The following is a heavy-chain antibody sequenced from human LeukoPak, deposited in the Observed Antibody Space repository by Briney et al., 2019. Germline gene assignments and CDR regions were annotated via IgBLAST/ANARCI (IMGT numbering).Heavy chain of an antibody. CDR3: AKGPDLIGRDYFDY. D-gene: IGHD3-16*02. V-gene: IGHV3-30*18. CDR1: GFTFISYD. CDR2: ISYDGTIQ. Sequence: GRSLRLSCAASGFTFISYDMHWVRQAPGKGLEWVAVISYDGTIQYYADSVKGRFTISRDNPKNILFLQMNSLRAEDTAVYYCAKGPDLIGRDYFDYWGQGTLVTVSS. J-gene: IGHJ4*02.